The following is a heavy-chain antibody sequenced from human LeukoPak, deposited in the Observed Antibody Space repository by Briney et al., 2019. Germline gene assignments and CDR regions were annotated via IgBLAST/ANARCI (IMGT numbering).Heavy chain of an antibody. J-gene: IGHJ4*02. Sequence: SETLSLTCIISGGSIGPYYWSWIRQAAGKGPEWIGRIYTTGTADYNPSLKGRVFLSVDTSKNQFSLKVTSVTAADTAVYYCAKDILEAGLFFDYWGLGTLVTVSS. CDR3: AKDILEAGLFFDY. CDR2: IYTTGTA. V-gene: IGHV4-4*07. CDR1: GGSIGPYY. D-gene: IGHD6-13*01.